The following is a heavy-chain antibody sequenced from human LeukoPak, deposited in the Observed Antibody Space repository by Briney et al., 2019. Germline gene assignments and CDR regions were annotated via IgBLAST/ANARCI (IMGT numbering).Heavy chain of an antibody. D-gene: IGHD2/OR15-2a*01. CDR2: ISDSGIST. J-gene: IGHJ3*02. CDR1: GFTFSSYA. CDR3: AKDSTFDFDTFDI. V-gene: IGHV3-23*01. Sequence: PGGSLRLSCAASGFTFSSYAMSWVRQAPGKGLEWVSAISDSGISTYYADSVKGRFTISRDSSKNTLYPQMNSLRAEDTAVYYCAKDSTFDFDTFDIWGQGTMITVSS.